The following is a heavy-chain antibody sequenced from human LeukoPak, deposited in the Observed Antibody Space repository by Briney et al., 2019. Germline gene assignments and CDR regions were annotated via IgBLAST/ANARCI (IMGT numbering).Heavy chain of an antibody. V-gene: IGHV4-34*01. CDR2: INHSGST. J-gene: IGHJ6*03. Sequence: SETLSLTCAVYGGSFSGYYWSWIRQPPGKGLEWIGEINHSGSTNYNPSLKIRVTISVDTSKNQFSLKLSSVTAADTAVYYCARVRPLRYYYYYYMDVWGKGTTVTVSS. CDR1: GGSFSGYY. D-gene: IGHD4-17*01. CDR3: ARVRPLRYYYYYYMDV.